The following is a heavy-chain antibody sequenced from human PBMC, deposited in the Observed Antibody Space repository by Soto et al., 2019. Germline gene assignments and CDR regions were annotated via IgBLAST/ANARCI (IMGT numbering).Heavy chain of an antibody. V-gene: IGHV4-59*01. CDR1: GGSISSYY. CDR3: ARQGYSSFDGIDY. Sequence: SETLSLTCTVSGGSISSYYWSWIRQPPGKGLEWIGYIYYSGSTNYNPSLKSRATISVDTSKNQFSLKLSSVTAADTAVYYCARQGYSSFDGIDYWGQGTLVTVS. CDR2: IYYSGST. D-gene: IGHD6-13*01. J-gene: IGHJ4*02.